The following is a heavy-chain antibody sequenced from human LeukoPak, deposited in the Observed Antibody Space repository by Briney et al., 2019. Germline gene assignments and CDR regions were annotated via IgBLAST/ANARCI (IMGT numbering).Heavy chain of an antibody. CDR2: ISAYNGNT. CDR1: GYTFTSYG. D-gene: IGHD3-22*01. CDR3: AREFTDSSGYYLRY. Sequence: ASVKDPCKASGYTFTSYGIRWVRQAPGQGLEWMGWISAYNGNTNYAQKPQGSVHNNTDTSPSTAYMELGSLRSDDTAVYYWAREFTDSSGYYLRYWGQGTLVPVSS. J-gene: IGHJ4*02. V-gene: IGHV1-18*01.